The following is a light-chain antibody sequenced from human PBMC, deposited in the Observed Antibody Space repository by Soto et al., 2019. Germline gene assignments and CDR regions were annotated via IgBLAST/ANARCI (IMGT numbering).Light chain of an antibody. V-gene: IGLV2-14*03. Sequence: HSALTQPASVSGSPGQSITISCTGTSSDVGGYNYISWYQQHPGKAPKLMIYDVSYRPSGVSNRFSGSKSGNTASLTISGLQAEDEADYYCSSYTSTSLFGGGTKLTVL. J-gene: IGLJ2*01. CDR3: SSYTSTSL. CDR2: DVS. CDR1: SSDVGGYNY.